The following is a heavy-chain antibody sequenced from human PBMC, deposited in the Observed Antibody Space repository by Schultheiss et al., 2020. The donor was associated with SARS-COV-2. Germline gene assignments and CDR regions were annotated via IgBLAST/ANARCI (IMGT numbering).Heavy chain of an antibody. CDR2: IYYSGST. D-gene: IGHD5-12*01. CDR3: ARVGATIIYYGMDV. Sequence: SETLSLTCTVSGGSISTSRYYWGWIRQPPGKGLEWIGSIYYSGSTYYNPSLKSRVTISVDTSTNQFSLKLSSVTAADTAVYYCARVGATIIYYGMDVWGQGTTVTVSS. J-gene: IGHJ6*02. CDR1: GGSISTSRYY. V-gene: IGHV4-39*07.